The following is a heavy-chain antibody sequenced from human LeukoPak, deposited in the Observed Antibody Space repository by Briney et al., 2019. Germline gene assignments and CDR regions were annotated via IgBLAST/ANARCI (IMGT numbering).Heavy chain of an antibody. J-gene: IGHJ4*02. CDR1: GGTFSSYA. CDR3: ATGACTNGVCFYYFDY. CDR2: IILIFGTA. Sequence: ASVKVSCKASGGTFSSYAISWVRQAPGQGLEWMGGIILIFGTANYAQKFQGRVTITADESTSTAYMELSSLRSEDTAVYYCATGACTNGVCFYYFDYWGQGTLVTVSS. D-gene: IGHD2-8*01. V-gene: IGHV1-69*13.